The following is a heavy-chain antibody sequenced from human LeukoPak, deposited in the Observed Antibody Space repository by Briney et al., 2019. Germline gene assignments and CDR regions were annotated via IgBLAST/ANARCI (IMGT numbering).Heavy chain of an antibody. CDR1: GYPFTSYY. V-gene: IGHV1-46*01. CDR2: INPASGTT. CDR3: ARGGAGTEDF. Sequence: GASVKVSCKASGYPFTSYYVHWVRQAPGQGLEWMGTINPASGTTDNAPKFQGRVTMTRDMSTSTVYMQLRSLRSGDTAVYFCARGGAGTEDFWGQGTLVTVSS. J-gene: IGHJ4*02. D-gene: IGHD1-1*01.